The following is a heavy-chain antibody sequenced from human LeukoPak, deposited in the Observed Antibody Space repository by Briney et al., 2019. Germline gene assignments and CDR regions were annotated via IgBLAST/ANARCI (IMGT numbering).Heavy chain of an antibody. Sequence: ASVKVSCKASGGTFSSYAISWVRQAPGQGLEWMGGIIPIFGTANYAQKFQGRVTITADESTSTAYMELSSLRSEDTAVYYCASAAGVTYYYDSSGYYALDYWGQGTLVTVSS. CDR1: GGTFSSYA. D-gene: IGHD3-22*01. J-gene: IGHJ4*02. V-gene: IGHV1-69*13. CDR2: IIPIFGTA. CDR3: ASAAGVTYYYDSSGYYALDY.